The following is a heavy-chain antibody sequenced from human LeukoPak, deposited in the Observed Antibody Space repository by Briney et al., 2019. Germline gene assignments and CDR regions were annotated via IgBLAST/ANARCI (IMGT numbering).Heavy chain of an antibody. Sequence: GESLQISCKGSGYRFTTYWIGWVRQMPGKGLEWMGIIYPGDSDTKYSPSFQGQITISADKSISTAYLQWSSLKASDTAMYYCASLLRFGESGVDYWGQGTLVTVSS. V-gene: IGHV5-51*01. CDR3: ASLLRFGESGVDY. CDR2: IYPGDSDT. J-gene: IGHJ4*02. D-gene: IGHD3-16*01. CDR1: GYRFTTYW.